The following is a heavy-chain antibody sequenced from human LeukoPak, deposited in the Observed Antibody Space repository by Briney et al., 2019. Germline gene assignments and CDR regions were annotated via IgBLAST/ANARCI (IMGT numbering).Heavy chain of an antibody. D-gene: IGHD3-22*01. V-gene: IGHV4-4*02. J-gene: IGHJ3*02. CDR1: GGSISSSNW. CDR2: IYHSGST. Sequence: SETLSLTCAVSGGSISSSNWWSWVRPPPGKGLEWIGEIYHSGSTNYNPSLKSRVTISVDKSKNQFSLRLSSVTAADTAVYYCARGTLEDYDSSGYPIGAFDIWGQGTMVTVSS. CDR3: ARGTLEDYDSSGYPIGAFDI.